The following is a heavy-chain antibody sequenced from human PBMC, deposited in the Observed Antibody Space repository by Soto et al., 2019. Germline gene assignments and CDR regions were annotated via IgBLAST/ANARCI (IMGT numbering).Heavy chain of an antibody. J-gene: IGHJ6*02. CDR3: ARGGSHDYGGMDV. V-gene: IGHV3-30-3*01. CDR2: ISYGGANK. CDR1: GFTFSRYA. D-gene: IGHD3-16*01. Sequence: QVQLVESGGGVVQPGGSLRLSCAASGFTFSRYAISWVRQPPGKGLEWVAVISYGGANKYYTDSVKGRFTISRDNSQNTLYLKMNSLRAEDTAVYYCARGGSHDYGGMDVWGQGTTVTVSS.